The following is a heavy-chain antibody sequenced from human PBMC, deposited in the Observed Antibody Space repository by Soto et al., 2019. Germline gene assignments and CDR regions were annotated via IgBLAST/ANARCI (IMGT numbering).Heavy chain of an antibody. V-gene: IGHV6-1*01. CDR3: ARELTEAVAGPYFDY. Sequence: PSQTLSLPCAISGDSVSSNSAAWNWIRQSPSRGLEWLGRTYYRSKWYNDYAVSVKSRITINPDTSKNQFSLQLNSVTPEDTAVYYCARELTEAVAGPYFDYWGQGTLVTVSS. J-gene: IGHJ4*02. D-gene: IGHD6-19*01. CDR2: TYYRSKWYN. CDR1: GDSVSSNSAA.